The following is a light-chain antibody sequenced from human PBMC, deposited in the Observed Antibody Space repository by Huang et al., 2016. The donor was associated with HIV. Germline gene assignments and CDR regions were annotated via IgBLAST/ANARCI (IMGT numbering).Light chain of an antibody. CDR1: RGISNS. Sequence: DIQMTQSPSSLSASVGDRVTITCRASRGISNSLAWYKQQPGKAPKLLLYAASRWQGGVPSRCSGSGSRTDYTLTISSLQPEDSATYYCQQYYNTTLSFGGGTKVEIK. J-gene: IGKJ4*01. V-gene: IGKV1-NL1*01. CDR3: QQYYNTTLS. CDR2: AAS.